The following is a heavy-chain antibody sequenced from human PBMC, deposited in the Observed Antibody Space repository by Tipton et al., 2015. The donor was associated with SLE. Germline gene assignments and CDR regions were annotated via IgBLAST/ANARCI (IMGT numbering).Heavy chain of an antibody. J-gene: IGHJ4*02. CDR3: ARQMATIRPGIDY. V-gene: IGHV3-30*04. D-gene: IGHD5-24*01. CDR1: GFTFSRHA. CDR2: ISYDGSDK. Sequence: SLRLSCAASGFTFSRHAMHWVRQAPGKGLEWVSVISYDGSDKYYVDSVKGRFTISRDTPKNTLYLQMNSLRADDTAVYYCARQMATIRPGIDYWCQGTLVTVSS.